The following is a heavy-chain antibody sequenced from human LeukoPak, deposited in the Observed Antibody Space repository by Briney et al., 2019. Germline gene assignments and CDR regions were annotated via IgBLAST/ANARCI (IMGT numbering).Heavy chain of an antibody. CDR1: GGSISSISSNNYH. CDR3: ARDSVAEGWFDP. CDR2: IYYSGST. J-gene: IGHJ5*02. Sequence: SETLSLTCIVSGGSISSISSNNYHWGWVRQPPGKGLEWIGSIYYSGSTYYNPSLKSWVTISIDTSKNQFSLKLNSVTAADTAVYYCARDSVAEGWFDPWGQGTLVTVSS. V-gene: IGHV4-39*07. D-gene: IGHD2-15*01.